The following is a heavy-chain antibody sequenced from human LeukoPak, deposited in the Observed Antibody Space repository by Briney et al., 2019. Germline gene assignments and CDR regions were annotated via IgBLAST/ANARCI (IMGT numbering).Heavy chain of an antibody. J-gene: IGHJ4*02. V-gene: IGHV4-39*01. D-gene: IGHD6-19*01. CDR3: ARWVRAVFDY. Sequence: SETLSLTCSVSGRSISSSSYYWGWIRQSPGKGLEWIGNIYYSGSTYNNPSLKSRVTISVDTSKNQFSLKLSSVTAADTAVYYCARWVRAVFDYWGQGTLVTVSS. CDR2: IYYSGST. CDR1: GRSISSSSYY.